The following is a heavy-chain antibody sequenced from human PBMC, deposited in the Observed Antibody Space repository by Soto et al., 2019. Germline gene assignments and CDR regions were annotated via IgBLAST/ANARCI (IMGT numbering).Heavy chain of an antibody. Sequence: QVQLVQSGAEVKKPGSSVKVSCKASGGTFSSYAISWVRQAPGQGLEWMGGIIPISDTTNYAQKFQGRVTITADECTSTAYMELSSLRCEDTAVYYCARSQGSSTSLEIYYYYYYGMDVWGQGTTVTVSS. V-gene: IGHV1-69*01. CDR2: IIPISDTT. J-gene: IGHJ6*02. CDR1: GGTFSSYA. D-gene: IGHD2-2*01. CDR3: ARSQGSSTSLEIYYYYYYGMDV.